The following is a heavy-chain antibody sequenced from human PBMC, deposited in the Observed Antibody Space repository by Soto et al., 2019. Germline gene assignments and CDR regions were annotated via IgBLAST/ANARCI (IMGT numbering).Heavy chain of an antibody. V-gene: IGHV3-23*01. J-gene: IGHJ4*02. D-gene: IGHD3-10*01. CDR1: GFTFSSYA. CDR2: ISGSGGST. Sequence: PGGSLRLSCAASGFTFSSYAMSWVRQAPGKGLEWVSAISGSGGSTYYADSVKGRFTISRDNSKNTLYLQMNSLRAEDTAVYYCAKADYFTMVRGVIIAPSYYFDYWGQGTLVTVS. CDR3: AKADYFTMVRGVIIAPSYYFDY.